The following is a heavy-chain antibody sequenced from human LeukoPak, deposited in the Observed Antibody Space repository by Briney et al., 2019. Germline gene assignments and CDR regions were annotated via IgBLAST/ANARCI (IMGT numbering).Heavy chain of an antibody. CDR2: IYHGGGT. D-gene: IGHD3-22*01. V-gene: IGHV4-38-2*02. Sequence: PSDTLSLTCTLSGYSISIGYYWGWIRQSPGKGLEWICSIYHGGGTYYNPSLKSRVTISIDTSKNQFSLKLSSVTAADTAVYYCAGKYYYDSSGYFYVDYWGQGTLVTVSS. J-gene: IGHJ4*02. CDR3: AGKYYYDSSGYFYVDY. CDR1: GYSISIGYY.